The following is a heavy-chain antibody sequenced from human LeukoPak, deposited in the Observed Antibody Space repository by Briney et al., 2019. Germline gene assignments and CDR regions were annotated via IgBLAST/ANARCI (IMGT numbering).Heavy chain of an antibody. CDR3: ARGGVVVTALRFDY. D-gene: IGHD2-21*02. CDR1: GDSISTGGYY. V-gene: IGHV4-31*02. Sequence: SETLSLTCIVSGDSISTGGYYWGWIRQFPGKGLEWLGYIYHTGSTIYNPSLKSRLSMSVDSSKTQFSLHLNSVTAADTAVYFCARGGVVVTALRFDYWGQGALVTVSS. CDR2: IYHTGST. J-gene: IGHJ4*02.